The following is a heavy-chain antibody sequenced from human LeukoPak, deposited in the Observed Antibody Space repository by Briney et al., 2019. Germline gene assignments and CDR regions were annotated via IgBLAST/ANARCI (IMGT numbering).Heavy chain of an antibody. J-gene: IGHJ4*02. V-gene: IGHV3-30*02. CDR2: IRYSETET. CDR3: AKTPPRYYVKGSYPDY. CDR1: RFIFTSYD. Sequence: GGSLRLSCATSRFIFTSYDMHWLRQAPGKGLEWVAFIRYSETETYYADSVKGRFTISRDNSKDTLYLQMNSLRAEDTAVYYCAKTPPRYYVKGSYPDYWGQGTLVIVSS. D-gene: IGHD3-10*02.